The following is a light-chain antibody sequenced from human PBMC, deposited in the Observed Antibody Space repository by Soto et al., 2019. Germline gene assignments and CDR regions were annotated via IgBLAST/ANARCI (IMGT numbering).Light chain of an antibody. CDR2: GAS. J-gene: IGKJ4*01. CDR3: QQYGSSPRT. Sequence: EIVLTQSPGTLSLSPGERATLSCRASQSVSSSYLAWYQQKPGQAPRLLIDGASSRATGIPDRFSGSGSGTDVPLTISRLAPEDFDVYYCQQYGSSPRTFGGGTKVEIK. CDR1: QSVSSSY. V-gene: IGKV3-20*01.